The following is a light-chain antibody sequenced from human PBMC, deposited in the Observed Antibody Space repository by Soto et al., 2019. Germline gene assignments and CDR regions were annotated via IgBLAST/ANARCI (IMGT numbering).Light chain of an antibody. CDR3: QQLNSYPST. CDR1: QGIGSY. V-gene: IGKV1-9*01. CDR2: ATS. Sequence: DIQLTQSPSFLSASVGDRVTITCRASQGIGSYLAWYHQKPGKAPKLLIYATSTLQSGVPSRFSGSASGTEFTLTISSLQPEDFATYYCQQLNSYPSTFGQGTKVEIK. J-gene: IGKJ1*01.